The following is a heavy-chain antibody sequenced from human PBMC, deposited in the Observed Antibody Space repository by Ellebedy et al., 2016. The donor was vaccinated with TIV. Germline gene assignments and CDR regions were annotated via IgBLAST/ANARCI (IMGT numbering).Heavy chain of an antibody. D-gene: IGHD3-10*01. CDR1: GFTFSTYA. J-gene: IGHJ5*02. CDR2: ISGSAGGT. V-gene: IGHV3-23*01. CDR3: AKEGRFNWFDP. Sequence: GESLKISCAASGFTFSTYAMSWVRQAPGKGPEWVSVISGSAGGTDYADSAKGRFTISRDNSKNTLYLQMNSLRAEDAAVYYCAKEGRFNWFDPWGQGTLVTVSS.